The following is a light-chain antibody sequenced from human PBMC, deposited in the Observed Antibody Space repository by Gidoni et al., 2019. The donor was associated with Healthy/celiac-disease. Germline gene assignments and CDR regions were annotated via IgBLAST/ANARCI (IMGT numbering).Light chain of an antibody. CDR3: QSGRT. V-gene: IGKV3-15*01. CDR2: GAS. Sequence: EIVMTQSPATLSVSPGERATLSCRASQGLSSNLAWYQQKPGQAPRLLIYGASTRATGIPARFSGSGFGTEFTLTISSLQSEDFAVYCCQSGRTFGQGTKVEIK. J-gene: IGKJ1*01. CDR1: QGLSSN.